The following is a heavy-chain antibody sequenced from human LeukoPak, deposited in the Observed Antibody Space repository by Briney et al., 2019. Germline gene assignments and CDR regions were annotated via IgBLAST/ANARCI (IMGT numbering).Heavy chain of an antibody. J-gene: IGHJ4*02. CDR1: GSSVSSSLYY. CDR3: ARRKDEVTATFDY. V-gene: IGHV4-39*01. D-gene: IGHD2-21*02. CDR2: IFSSGTT. Sequence: PSETLSLTRTVSGSSVSSSLYYCRWIRQPPAEGLERIGNIFSSGTTHYNQSLKNRVTISVDTSKTPFSLKVRGVTAADTAVYYCARRKDEVTATFDYWGQGILVTVSS.